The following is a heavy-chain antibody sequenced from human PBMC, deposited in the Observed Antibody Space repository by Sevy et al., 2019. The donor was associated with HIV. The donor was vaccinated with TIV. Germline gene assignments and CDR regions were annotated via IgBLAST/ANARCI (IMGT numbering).Heavy chain of an antibody. D-gene: IGHD1-26*01. V-gene: IGHV3-53*01. CDR2: IYSGGST. Sequence: GGSLRLSCAASGFSVSNNYMSWVRQAPGKGLEWVSIIYSGGSTYYADSVKGRFTISRDLSKNTLYLQTNILRAEDTAVYYCARVREGAKVFWGQGTVVTVSS. J-gene: IGHJ4*02. CDR1: GFSVSNNY. CDR3: ARVREGAKVF.